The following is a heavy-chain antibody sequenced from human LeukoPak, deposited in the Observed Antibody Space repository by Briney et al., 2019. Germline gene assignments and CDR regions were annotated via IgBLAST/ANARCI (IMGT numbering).Heavy chain of an antibody. CDR1: GGSISSSNW. J-gene: IGHJ4*02. D-gene: IGHD5-12*01. CDR2: IYHSGST. Sequence: PSGTLSLTCAVSGGSISSSNWWSWVRQPPGKGLEWIGEIYHSGSTNYNPSLKSRVTISVDKSKNQFSLKLSSVTAADTAVYYCARSVEWLRPYYFDYWGQGTLVTVSS. V-gene: IGHV4-4*02. CDR3: ARSVEWLRPYYFDY.